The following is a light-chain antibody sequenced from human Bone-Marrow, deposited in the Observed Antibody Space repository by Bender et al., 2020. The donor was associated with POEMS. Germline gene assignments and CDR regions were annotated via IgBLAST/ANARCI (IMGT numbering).Light chain of an antibody. V-gene: IGLV1-44*01. Sequence: QSVLTQPPSASGTPGQRVTISCSVGSSNIGAHAVNLYQHLPGTAPQLLIYSSHRRPSEVPDRFSGSRSGTSASLAIRGLQSEDEADYYCAVWDDSLNDWVFGGGTKLTVL. CDR1: SSNIGAHA. CDR2: SSH. CDR3: AVWDDSLNDWV. J-gene: IGLJ3*02.